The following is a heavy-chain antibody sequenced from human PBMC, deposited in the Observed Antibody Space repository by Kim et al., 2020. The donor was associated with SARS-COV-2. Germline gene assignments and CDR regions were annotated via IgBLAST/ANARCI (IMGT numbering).Heavy chain of an antibody. CDR2: IWYDGSNK. D-gene: IGHD2-15*01. CDR3: ASDCSGGSCYAGDFDY. V-gene: IGHV3-33*08. CDR1: GFTFSSYG. J-gene: IGHJ4*02. Sequence: GGSLRLSCAASGFTFSSYGMHWVRQAPGKGLEWVAVIWYDGSNKYYADSVKGRFTISRDNSKNTLYLQMNSLRAEDTAVYYCASDCSGGSCYAGDFDYWGQGTLVTVSS.